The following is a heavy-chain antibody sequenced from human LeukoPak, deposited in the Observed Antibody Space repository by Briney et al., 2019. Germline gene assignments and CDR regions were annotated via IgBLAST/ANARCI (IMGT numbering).Heavy chain of an antibody. CDR3: VGSGYSAYTLERGYFDY. CDR1: GGSISSSSYY. V-gene: IGHV4-39*01. CDR2: IFYSGST. J-gene: IGHJ4*02. Sequence: SETLSLTCTVSGGSISSSSYYWGWIRQPPGKGLEWIGSIFYSGSTYYNPSLKSRVTISVDTSKNQFSLKLSSVTAADTAVYYCVGSGYSAYTLERGYFDYWGQGTLVTVSS. D-gene: IGHD3-3*01.